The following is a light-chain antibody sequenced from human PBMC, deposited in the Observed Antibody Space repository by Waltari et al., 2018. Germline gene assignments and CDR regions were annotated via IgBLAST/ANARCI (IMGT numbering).Light chain of an antibody. CDR1: NIGSKS. Sequence: SYVLTQPPSVSVAPGQTARITCGGNNIGSKSVHWYQQKPGQAPVLVVDDNSDRPSGIPERFSGSNSGNTATLTISRVEAGDEADDYCQVWDITSDHFVFGTGTKVTVL. J-gene: IGLJ1*01. CDR2: DNS. V-gene: IGLV3-21*02. CDR3: QVWDITSDHFV.